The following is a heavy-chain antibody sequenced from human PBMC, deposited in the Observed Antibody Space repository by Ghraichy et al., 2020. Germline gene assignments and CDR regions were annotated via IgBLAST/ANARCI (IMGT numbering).Heavy chain of an antibody. CDR3: ARLSGWVPVAPTDF. D-gene: IGHD6-25*01. CDR2: IDPSGGGT. V-gene: IGHV1-46*01. CDR1: GYKFSSYY. Sequence: ASVKVSCKASGYKFSSYYIHWVRQAPGQGLEWMGVIDPSGGGTTYSQIFQGRVTMTRDASTSTADMELSSLKSEDTAVYYCARLSGWVPVAPTDFWGQGTLVTVSS. J-gene: IGHJ4*02.